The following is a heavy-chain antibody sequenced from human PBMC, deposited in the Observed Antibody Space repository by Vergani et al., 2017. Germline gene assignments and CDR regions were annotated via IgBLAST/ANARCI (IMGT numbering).Heavy chain of an antibody. Sequence: QVQLVQSGAEVKKPGASVKVSCKASGYTFTSYDINWVRQATGQGLEWMGWMNPNSGNTGYAQKFQGRDTMTRNTSISTAYMELSSLRSEDTAVYYCAREGXVSYYDSSGYYYLDWGQGTLVTVSS. CDR1: GYTFTSYD. CDR3: AREGXVSYYDSSGYYYLD. CDR2: MNPNSGNT. J-gene: IGHJ4*02. V-gene: IGHV1-8*01. D-gene: IGHD3-22*01.